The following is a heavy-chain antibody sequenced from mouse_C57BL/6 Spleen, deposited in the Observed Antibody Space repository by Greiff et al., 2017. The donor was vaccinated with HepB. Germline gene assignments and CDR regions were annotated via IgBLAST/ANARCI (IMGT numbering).Heavy chain of an antibody. J-gene: IGHJ4*01. CDR2: INPSTGGT. CDR1: GYSFTGYY. V-gene: IGHV1-42*01. D-gene: IGHD2-4*01. CDR3: ARRDYDYDPLSMDY. Sequence: SGYSFTGYYMNWVKQSPEKSLEWIGEINPSTGGTTYNQKFKAKATLTVDKSFSTAYMQLKSLTSEDSAVYYCARRDYDYDPLSMDYWGQGTSVTVSS.